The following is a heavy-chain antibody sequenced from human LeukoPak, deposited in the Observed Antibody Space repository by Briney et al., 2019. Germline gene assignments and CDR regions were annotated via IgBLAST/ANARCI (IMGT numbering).Heavy chain of an antibody. CDR2: IYSSGTT. CDR3: ARIFCSAGNYYHFDY. D-gene: IGHD2-15*01. Sequence: SETLSLTCTVSGGSMSSSSNYWNWIRQPAGKGLEWIGRIYSSGTTTYNPSLKGRITISLDTSKNQFSLKLTCVTAADTAVYYCARIFCSAGNYYHFDYWGQGTLVTVSS. V-gene: IGHV4-61*02. J-gene: IGHJ4*02. CDR1: GGSMSSSSNY.